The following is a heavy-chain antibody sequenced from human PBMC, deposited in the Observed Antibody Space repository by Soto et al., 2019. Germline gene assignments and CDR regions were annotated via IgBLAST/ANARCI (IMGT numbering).Heavy chain of an antibody. CDR1: GGTFSSLG. CDR2: IIPISGRT. CDR3: VTRGTQGRWLDFADY. J-gene: IGHJ4*02. Sequence: QVQLLQSGAEVKRPGSSVKVSCEASGGTFSSLGFTWVRQAPGQGLEWMGGIIPISGRTTFAQKFQGRVTITADESTRATYMELTTLTSDDTAMYYCVTRGTQGRWLDFADYWGQGTLVTVSS. V-gene: IGHV1-69*01. D-gene: IGHD5-12*01.